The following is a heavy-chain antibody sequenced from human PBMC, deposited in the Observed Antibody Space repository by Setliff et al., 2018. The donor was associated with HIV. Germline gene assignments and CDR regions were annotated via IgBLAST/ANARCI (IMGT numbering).Heavy chain of an antibody. Sequence: PGESLKISCKGSGYSFSNYWIGWVRQMPGKGLEWMGIIFPGDSDTAYSPSFQGHVLISADRSISTAYLQWSSLKASDTAMYYCARVLRSCSGGRCHAYFDYWGQGTLVTVSS. D-gene: IGHD2-15*01. CDR3: ARVLRSCSGGRCHAYFDY. CDR2: IFPGDSDT. J-gene: IGHJ4*02. CDR1: GYSFSNYW. V-gene: IGHV5-51*01.